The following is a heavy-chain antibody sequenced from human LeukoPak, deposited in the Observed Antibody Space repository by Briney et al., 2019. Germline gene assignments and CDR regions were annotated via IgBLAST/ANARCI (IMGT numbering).Heavy chain of an antibody. V-gene: IGHV3-23*01. D-gene: IGHD3-3*02. Sequence: GGSLRLSCAASGFTFSSYGIHWVRQAPGKGLEWVSAISGSVLRSYYADSVKGRFTISRDNSKNTLYLQMNSLRAEDTAVYYCAKRISRSGPFDSWGQGTLVTVSS. CDR3: AKRISRSGPFDS. CDR2: ISGSVLRS. J-gene: IGHJ4*02. CDR1: GFTFSSYG.